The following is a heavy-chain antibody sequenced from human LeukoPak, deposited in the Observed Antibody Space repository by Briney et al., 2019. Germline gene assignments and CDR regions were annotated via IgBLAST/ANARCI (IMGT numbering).Heavy chain of an antibody. V-gene: IGHV3-30*18. CDR1: GFTFSSYG. D-gene: IGHD2-15*01. CDR2: ISYDGTNK. J-gene: IGHJ2*01. Sequence: PGRSRRLSCAASGFTFSSYGMHWVRQAPGKGLEWVALISYDGTNKYYADSVKGRFTVSRDNSKNTLYLQMNSLRGEDTAVYYCAKPQVVGATDYWYFDLWGRGTLVTVSS. CDR3: AKPQVVGATDYWYFDL.